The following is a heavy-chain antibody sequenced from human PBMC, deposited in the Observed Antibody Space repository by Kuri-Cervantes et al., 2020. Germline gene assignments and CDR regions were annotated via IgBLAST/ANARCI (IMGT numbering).Heavy chain of an antibody. Sequence: ASVKVSCKASGYTFTSYYMHWVRQAPGQGLEWMGIINPSGGSTSYAQKFQGRVTITRDTSASTAYMELSSLRSEDTAVYYCALGGEVGWFDPWGQGTLVTVSS. CDR1: GYTFTSYY. J-gene: IGHJ5*02. V-gene: IGHV1-46*01. D-gene: IGHD3-16*01. CDR2: INPSGGST. CDR3: ALGGEVGWFDP.